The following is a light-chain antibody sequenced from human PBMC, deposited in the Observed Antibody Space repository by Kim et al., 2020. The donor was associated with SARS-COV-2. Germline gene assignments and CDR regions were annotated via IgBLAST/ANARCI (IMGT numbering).Light chain of an antibody. V-gene: IGKV1-5*03. Sequence: PASVGDTVTNTWQASQNVNIWLAWYQQKPRQVPKLLIHKASGLQRGVPSRFSGGRSGTDFTLTIKSLPPDDFATYYCQQYHTHSTFGQGTKVDIK. CDR1: QNVNIW. CDR2: KAS. CDR3: QQYHTHST. J-gene: IGKJ1*01.